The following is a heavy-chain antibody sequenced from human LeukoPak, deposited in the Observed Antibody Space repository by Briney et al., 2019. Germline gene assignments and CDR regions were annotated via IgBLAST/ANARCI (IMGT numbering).Heavy chain of an antibody. J-gene: IGHJ4*02. D-gene: IGHD7-27*01. V-gene: IGHV4-34*01. CDR2: INHSGST. CDR3: ATRKLGNDY. CDR1: GGSFGGYY. Sequence: SEALSLTCVVYGGSFGGYYWSWIGPPPGQGLEWIGEINHSGSTNYNPSLKSRVTISVDTSKNQFSLKLYSVTAADTAVYYCATRKLGNDYWGQGTLVTVSS.